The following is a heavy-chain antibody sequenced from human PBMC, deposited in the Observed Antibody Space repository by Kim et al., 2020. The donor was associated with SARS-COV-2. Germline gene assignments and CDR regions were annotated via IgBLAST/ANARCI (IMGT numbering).Heavy chain of an antibody. CDR2: IIPILGIA. CDR3: ARDPRYDSSGYYYYYYGMDV. Sequence: SVKVSCKASGGTFSSYAISWVRQAPGQGLEWMGRIIPILGIANYAQKFQGRVTITADKSTSTAYMELSSLRSEDTAVYYCARDPRYDSSGYYYYYYGMDVWGQGTTVTVSS. V-gene: IGHV1-69*04. CDR1: GGTFSSYA. D-gene: IGHD3-22*01. J-gene: IGHJ6*02.